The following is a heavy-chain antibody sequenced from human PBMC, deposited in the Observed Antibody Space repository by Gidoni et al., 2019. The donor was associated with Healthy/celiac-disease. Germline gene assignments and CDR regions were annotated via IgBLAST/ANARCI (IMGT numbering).Heavy chain of an antibody. CDR3: ASLRMIHSKMVGDYGMDV. Sequence: QVQLQESGPGLVKPSGTLSLTCAVSGGSISSSNWWSWVRQPPGKGLEWIGEIYHSGSTNYNPSLKSRVTISVDKSKNQFSLKLSSVTAADTAVYYCASLRMIHSKMVGDYGMDVWGQGTTVTVSS. J-gene: IGHJ6*02. D-gene: IGHD3-10*02. CDR2: IYHSGST. V-gene: IGHV4-4*02. CDR1: GGSISSSNW.